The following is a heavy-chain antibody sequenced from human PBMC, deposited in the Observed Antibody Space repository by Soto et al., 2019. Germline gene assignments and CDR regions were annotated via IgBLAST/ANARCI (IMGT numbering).Heavy chain of an antibody. CDR2: IYYSGST. D-gene: IGHD2-2*01. CDR3: ARLPVSAANYGMDV. J-gene: IGHJ6*02. V-gene: IGHV4-59*01. CDR1: GGSISSYY. Sequence: SETLSLTCTVSGGSISSYYWSWIRQPPGKGLEWIGYIYYSGSTNYNPSLKSRVTISVDTSKNQFSLKLSSVTAADTAVYYCARLPVSAANYGMDVWGQGTTVTAP.